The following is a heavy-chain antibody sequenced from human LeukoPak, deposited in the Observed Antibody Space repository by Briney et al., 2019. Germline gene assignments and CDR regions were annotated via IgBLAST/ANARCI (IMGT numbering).Heavy chain of an antibody. Sequence: ASVKVSCKASGYTFTGYYMHWVRQAPGQGLEWMGIINPSGGSTSYAQKFQGRVTMTRDMSTSTVYMELSSLRSEDTAVYFCARDPANGRPDAYDIWGQGTMVTVSS. CDR2: INPSGGST. J-gene: IGHJ3*02. D-gene: IGHD1-26*01. V-gene: IGHV1-46*01. CDR3: ARDPANGRPDAYDI. CDR1: GYTFTGYY.